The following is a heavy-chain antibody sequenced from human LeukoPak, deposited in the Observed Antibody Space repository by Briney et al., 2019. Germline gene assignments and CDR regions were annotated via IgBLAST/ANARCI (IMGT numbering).Heavy chain of an antibody. CDR2: INPKTGGT. CDR1: GYTFTGFF. CDR3: ARDSTLRWFDP. J-gene: IGHJ5*02. Sequence: ASVQVSCKTSGYTFTGFFIHWVRLAPGQGLEWMGWINPKTGGTNYGQKFQGRVTMTRDTSISTAYMELSRLRSDDTAVYYCARDSTLRWFDPWGQGTLVTVSS. V-gene: IGHV1-2*02. D-gene: IGHD2-2*01.